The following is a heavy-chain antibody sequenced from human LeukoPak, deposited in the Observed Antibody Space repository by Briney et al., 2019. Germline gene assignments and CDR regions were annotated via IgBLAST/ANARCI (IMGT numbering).Heavy chain of an antibody. CDR1: GYSISSDNY. V-gene: IGHV4-38-2*01. J-gene: IGHJ4*02. CDR2: VYHSGST. Sequence: PSETLSLTCAVSGYSISSDNYWVWIRQPPGQGLEWTGGVYHSGSTYYNPSLKSRVTMSVDTSKNQFSLKLSSVTAADTAVYYCARAPRDSSSSNYMRRFDYWGQGTLVTVSS. CDR3: ARAPRDSSSSNYMRRFDY. D-gene: IGHD3-22*01.